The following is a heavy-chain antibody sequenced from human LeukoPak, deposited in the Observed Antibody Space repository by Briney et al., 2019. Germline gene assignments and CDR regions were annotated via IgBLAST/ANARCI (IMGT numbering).Heavy chain of an antibody. Sequence: PGGSLRLSCAASGFPFDEYAMHWIRQAPGKGLEWVSGISYTSETKGYVDSVKGPFTISRDNSKNSLYLQMNSLRAEDTALYYCAKDRGGSSQLGDAFDVWGHGTMVTVSS. V-gene: IGHV3-9*01. D-gene: IGHD2-15*01. CDR3: AKDRGGSSQLGDAFDV. J-gene: IGHJ3*01. CDR1: GFPFDEYA. CDR2: ISYTSETK.